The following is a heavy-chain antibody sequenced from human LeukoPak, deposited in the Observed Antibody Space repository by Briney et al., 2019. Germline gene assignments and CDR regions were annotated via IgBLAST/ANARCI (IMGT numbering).Heavy chain of an antibody. D-gene: IGHD3-10*01. Sequence: SETLSLTCAVYGGSFSGYYWSWIRQPPGKGLEWIGEINHSGSTNYNPSLKSRVTISVDTSKNQFSLKLSSVTAADTAVYYCARGHYGSGRSWFDPWVQGTLVTVSS. CDR1: GGSFSGYY. V-gene: IGHV4-34*01. CDR3: ARGHYGSGRSWFDP. J-gene: IGHJ5*02. CDR2: INHSGST.